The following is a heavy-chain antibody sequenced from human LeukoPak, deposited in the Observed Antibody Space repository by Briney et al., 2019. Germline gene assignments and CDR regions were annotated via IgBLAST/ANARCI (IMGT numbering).Heavy chain of an antibody. CDR1: GFTFSSYN. Sequence: GGSLRLSCAASGFTFSSYNMNWVRQAPGKGLEWVSYISSTSSTIYYADSVKGRFTISRDKAKNSLYLQMNSLRAKDTAVYYCARAKWFGELEFDPCGQGTLVTASS. CDR3: ARAKWFGELEFDP. V-gene: IGHV3-48*01. J-gene: IGHJ5*02. CDR2: ISSTSSTI. D-gene: IGHD3-10*01.